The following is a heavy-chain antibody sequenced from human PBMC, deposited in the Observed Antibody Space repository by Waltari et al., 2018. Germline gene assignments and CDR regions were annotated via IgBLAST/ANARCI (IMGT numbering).Heavy chain of an antibody. CDR1: GFSLTTSGVG. CDR2: IYWDDDE. CDR3: AHTGYYHDSSGYYSVGGFDY. V-gene: IGHV2-5*02. J-gene: IGHJ4*02. Sequence: QITLKESGPTLVKPTQTLTLTCTFSGFSLTTSGVGVGWIRQPPGKALEWLALIYWDDDERYSPSLKSRLTITKDTSKNQVVLTMTNMDPVDTATYYCAHTGYYHDSSGYYSVGGFDYWGQGTLVTVSS. D-gene: IGHD3-22*01.